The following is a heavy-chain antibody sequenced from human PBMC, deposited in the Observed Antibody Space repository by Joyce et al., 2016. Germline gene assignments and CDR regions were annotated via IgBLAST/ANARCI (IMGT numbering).Heavy chain of an antibody. V-gene: IGHV3-48*02. CDR1: GFSFSIYS. CDR2: ISGSSSTT. Sequence: EVQLVESGGGLTQPGGSLRLSCVASGFSFSIYSMSWVRQAPGKGLDWVAYISGSSSTTYYADSVKGRFTISRDNGKNSLFLQINSLRDEDTAVYYCTRDSLIVVDSFDYWGQGTPVTVSS. CDR3: TRDSLIVVDSFDY. D-gene: IGHD3-22*01. J-gene: IGHJ4*02.